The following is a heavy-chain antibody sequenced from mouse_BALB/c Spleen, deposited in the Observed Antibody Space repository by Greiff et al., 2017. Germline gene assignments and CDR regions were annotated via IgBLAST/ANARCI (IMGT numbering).Heavy chain of an antibody. CDR2: IWSDGST. Sequence: QVQLLQSGPDLVAPSQCLSITCTVSGFSLTSYGVHWVRQPPGKGLEWLVVIWSDGSTTYYSALKSRLSISENNSTSQVFLKMNSLQTDDTAMYYYTRSYYGKGGAMDDWGQGTSVTVSS. CDR3: TRSYYGKGGAMDD. CDR1: GFSLTSYG. D-gene: IGHD2-10*01. J-gene: IGHJ4*01. V-gene: IGHV2-6*02.